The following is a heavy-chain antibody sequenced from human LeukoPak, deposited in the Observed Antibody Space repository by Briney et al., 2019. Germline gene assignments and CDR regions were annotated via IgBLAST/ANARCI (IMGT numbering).Heavy chain of an antibody. CDR3: ARGRGYSYGYQYFQP. D-gene: IGHD5-18*01. Sequence: PSETLSLTCTVSGGSISSYYWSWIRQPPGKGLEWIGYIYYSGSTNYNPSLKSRVTISVDTSKNQFSLKLSSVTAADTAVYYCARGRGYSYGYQYFQPWGQGTLVTVSS. CDR1: GGSISSYY. CDR2: IYYSGST. J-gene: IGHJ1*01. V-gene: IGHV4-59*01.